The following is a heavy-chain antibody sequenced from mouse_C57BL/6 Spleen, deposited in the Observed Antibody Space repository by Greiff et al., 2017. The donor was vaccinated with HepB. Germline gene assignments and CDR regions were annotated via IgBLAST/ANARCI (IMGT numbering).Heavy chain of an antibody. Sequence: EVKLVESGEGLVKPGGSLKLSCAASGFTFSSYAMSWVRQTPEKRLEWVAYISSGGDYIYYADTVKGRFTISRDNARNTLYLQMSSLKSEDTAMYYCTRDQSMVTTRDAMDYWGQGTSVTVSS. D-gene: IGHD2-2*01. V-gene: IGHV5-9-1*02. CDR3: TRDQSMVTTRDAMDY. J-gene: IGHJ4*01. CDR2: ISSGGDYI. CDR1: GFTFSSYA.